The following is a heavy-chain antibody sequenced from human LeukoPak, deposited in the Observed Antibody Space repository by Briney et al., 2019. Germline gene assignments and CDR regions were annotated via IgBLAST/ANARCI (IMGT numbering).Heavy chain of an antibody. CDR2: ISSTSNYI. V-gene: IGHV3-21*01. J-gene: IGHJ4*02. D-gene: IGHD3-10*02. CDR3: ARGHVVRGVMDH. Sequence: GGSLRLSCAASGFNFSSDSMHWVRQAPGKGLEWVSSISSTSNYIYYADSVKGRFTISRDNTKNSLYLQMNSLTAEDTAVYHCARGHVVRGVMDHWGQGTQVTVAS. CDR1: GFNFSSDS.